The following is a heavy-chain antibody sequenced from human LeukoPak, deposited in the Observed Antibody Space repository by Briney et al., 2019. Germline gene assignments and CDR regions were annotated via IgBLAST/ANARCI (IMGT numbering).Heavy chain of an antibody. J-gene: IGHJ5*02. Sequence: KSSETLSLTCTVSGYSISSGYYWGWIRQPPGKGLEWIGSIYHSGSTYYNPSLKSRVTISVDTSKNQFSLKLSSVTAADTAVYYCARYSSGWYSWFDPWGQGTLVTVFS. CDR2: IYHSGST. D-gene: IGHD6-19*01. CDR3: ARYSSGWYSWFDP. V-gene: IGHV4-38-2*02. CDR1: GYSISSGYY.